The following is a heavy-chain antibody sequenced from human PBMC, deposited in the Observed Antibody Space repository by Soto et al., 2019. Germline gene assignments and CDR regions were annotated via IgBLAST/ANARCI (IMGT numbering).Heavy chain of an antibody. J-gene: IGHJ4*02. V-gene: IGHV1-69*12. D-gene: IGHD3-22*01. Sequence: QVQLVQSGAEVKKPGSSVKVSCQASGGTFSSYAISWVRQAPGQGLEWMGGIIPIFGTANYAQKFQGRVTITADESTSTAYRELRRLRSDDTAVYYCATWASYYYDSSGDYRALDFDYWGQGTLVTGSS. CDR2: IIPIFGTA. CDR1: GGTFSSYA. CDR3: ATWASYYYDSSGDYRALDFDY.